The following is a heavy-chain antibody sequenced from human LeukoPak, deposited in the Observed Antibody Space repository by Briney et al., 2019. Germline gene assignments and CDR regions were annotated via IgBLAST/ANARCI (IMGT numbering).Heavy chain of an antibody. CDR2: IFYRGST. D-gene: IGHD2-2*02. V-gene: IGHV4-59*08. Sequence: ASETLSLTCTVSGGSISSYYWSWIRQPPGKRLEWIGYIFYRGSTNYNPSLKSRVAISEDTSKNQFSLKLSSVTAADTAVYYCARSPTLYHFDYWGQGTLVTVSS. CDR1: GGSISSYY. J-gene: IGHJ4*02. CDR3: ARSPTLYHFDY.